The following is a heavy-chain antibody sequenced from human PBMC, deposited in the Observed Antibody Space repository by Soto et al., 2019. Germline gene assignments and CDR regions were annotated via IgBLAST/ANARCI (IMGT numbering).Heavy chain of an antibody. J-gene: IGHJ5*02. CDR2: INTVNGNT. CDR1: GYIFTKYI. V-gene: IGHV1-3*04. D-gene: IGHD3-10*01. CDR3: ARDYNGDDRLGVPFNWFDP. Sequence: ASVKVSCKASGYIFTKYIIHWVRQAPGQRLEWMGWINTVNGNTEYSQKFQGRVTFTGDTSASTAYMELSSLSSEDTAIYYCARDYNGDDRLGVPFNWFDPWGQGTLDTVSS.